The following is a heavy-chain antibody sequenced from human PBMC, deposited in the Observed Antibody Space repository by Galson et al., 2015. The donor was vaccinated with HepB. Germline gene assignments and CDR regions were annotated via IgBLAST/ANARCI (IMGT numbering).Heavy chain of an antibody. J-gene: IGHJ4*02. CDR3: ARVGGGSGSYYDY. D-gene: IGHD3-10*01. CDR1: GFTFSSYS. CDR2: ISSSSSYI. Sequence: SLRLSCAASGFTFSSYSMNWVRQAPGKGLEWVSSISSSSSYIYYADSVKGRFTISRDNAKNSLYLQMNSLRAEDTAVYYCARVGGGSGSYYDYWGQGTLVTVSS. V-gene: IGHV3-21*01.